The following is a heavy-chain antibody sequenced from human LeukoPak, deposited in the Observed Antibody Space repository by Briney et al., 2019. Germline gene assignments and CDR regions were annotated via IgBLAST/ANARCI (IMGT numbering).Heavy chain of an antibody. CDR1: VGSFSGYY. D-gene: IGHD5-12*01. CDR2: INHIGST. J-gene: IGHJ6*02. V-gene: IGHV4-34*01. Sequence: SETLSLTCAVYVGSFSGYYWSWIRQPPGKGLEWIGEINHIGSTNYNPSLKSRDTISVDTSKNQFSLKLSSVTAADTAVYYCARLGLVATFPYYYYYGMDVWGQGTTVTVSS. CDR3: ARLGLVATFPYYYYYGMDV.